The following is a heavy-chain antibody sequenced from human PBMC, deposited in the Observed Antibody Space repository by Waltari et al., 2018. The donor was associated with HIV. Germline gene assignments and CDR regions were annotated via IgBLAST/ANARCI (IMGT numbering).Heavy chain of an antibody. D-gene: IGHD3-10*01. V-gene: IGHV4-34*01. CDR2: INHSGSP. CDR1: GGSFSGYY. Sequence: QVQLQQWGAGLLKPSETLSLTCAVYGGSFSGYYWSWIRQPQGKGLEWIGEINHSGSPNYNPSLKSRVTISVDTSKNQFSLKLSSVTAADTAVYYCARGSTYYITMVRGVITRHFDYWGQGTLDTVSS. J-gene: IGHJ4*02. CDR3: ARGSTYYITMVRGVITRHFDY.